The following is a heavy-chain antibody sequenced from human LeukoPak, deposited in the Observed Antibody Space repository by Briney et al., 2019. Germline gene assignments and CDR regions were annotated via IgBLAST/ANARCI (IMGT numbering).Heavy chain of an antibody. D-gene: IGHD2-15*01. CDR3: ARGNGVVARGPDY. Sequence: GASVKVSCKASGYTFTGYYMHWVRQAPGQGLEWMGWINPNSGGTNYARKFQGRVTMTRDTSISTAYMELSRLRSDDTAVYYCARGNGVVARGPDYWGQGTLVTVSS. V-gene: IGHV1-2*02. J-gene: IGHJ4*02. CDR2: INPNSGGT. CDR1: GYTFTGYY.